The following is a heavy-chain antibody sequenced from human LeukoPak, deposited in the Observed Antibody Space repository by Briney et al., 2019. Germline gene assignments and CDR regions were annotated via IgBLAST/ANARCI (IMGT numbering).Heavy chain of an antibody. Sequence: ASVKVSCKASGGTFSSYAISWVRQAPGQGLEWMGGIIPIFGTANYAQKFQGRVTITADKSTSTAYMELSSLRSEDTAVYYCARTRSSSSSWYGQFDYWGQGTLVTVSS. D-gene: IGHD6-13*01. CDR2: IIPIFGTA. V-gene: IGHV1-69*06. CDR3: ARTRSSSSSWYGQFDY. CDR1: GGTFSSYA. J-gene: IGHJ4*02.